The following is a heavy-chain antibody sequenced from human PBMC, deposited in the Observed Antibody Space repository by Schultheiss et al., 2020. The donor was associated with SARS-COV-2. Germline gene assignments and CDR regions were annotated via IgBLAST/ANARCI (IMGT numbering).Heavy chain of an antibody. Sequence: SQTLSLTCAVYGGSFSGYYWSWIRQPPGKGLEWIGYIYYSGSTYYNPSLKSRVTISVDTSKNQFSLKLSSVTAADTAVYYCARDGWSSSSSFRYYYYGMDVWGQGTTVTVSS. CDR3: ARDGWSSSSSFRYYYYGMDV. V-gene: IGHV4-34*01. J-gene: IGHJ6*02. CDR2: IYYSGST. CDR1: GGSFSGYY. D-gene: IGHD6-6*01.